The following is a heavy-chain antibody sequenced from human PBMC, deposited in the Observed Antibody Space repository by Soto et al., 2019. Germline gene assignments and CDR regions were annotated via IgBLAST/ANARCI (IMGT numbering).Heavy chain of an antibody. Sequence: QVQLVESGGGLVKPGGSLRLSCAASGFTFSDYYMSWIRQAPGKGLEWVSYISSSSSYTNYADSVKGRFTISRDNAKNSLYLQMNSLRAEDTAVYYCARSYSSSWNDAFDIWGQGTMVTVSS. D-gene: IGHD6-13*01. V-gene: IGHV3-11*05. CDR2: ISSSSSYT. CDR1: GFTFSDYY. CDR3: ARSYSSSWNDAFDI. J-gene: IGHJ3*02.